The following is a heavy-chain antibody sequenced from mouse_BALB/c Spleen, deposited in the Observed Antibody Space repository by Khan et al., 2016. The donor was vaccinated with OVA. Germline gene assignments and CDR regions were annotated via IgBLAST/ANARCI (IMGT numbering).Heavy chain of an antibody. CDR1: GYSFTSHT. CDR2: INPRSGYT. CDR3: TRRTTGYALSY. J-gene: IGHJ4*01. Sequence: VQLQQSGAELARPGASVKMSCKASGYSFTSHTMEWVKQRPGHGLEWIGYINPRSGYTNYNQKFNDKATLTADKSSSTAYMQLSSLTSEDSAVYYCTRRTTGYALSYWGQGTAVTVST. D-gene: IGHD2-14*01. V-gene: IGHV1-4*01.